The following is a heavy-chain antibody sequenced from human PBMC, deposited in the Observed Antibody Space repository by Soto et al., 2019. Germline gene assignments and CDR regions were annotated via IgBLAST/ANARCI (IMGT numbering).Heavy chain of an antibody. Sequence: SETLSLTCTVSGGSISSSSYYWGWIRQPPGKGLEWIGSIYYSGSTYYNPSLKSRVTISVDTSKNQFSLKLSSVTAADTAVYYCAIPRVLYSSSVGWFDPWGQGTLVTVSS. CDR1: GGSISSSSYY. J-gene: IGHJ5*02. D-gene: IGHD6-6*01. V-gene: IGHV4-39*01. CDR2: IYYSGST. CDR3: AIPRVLYSSSVGWFDP.